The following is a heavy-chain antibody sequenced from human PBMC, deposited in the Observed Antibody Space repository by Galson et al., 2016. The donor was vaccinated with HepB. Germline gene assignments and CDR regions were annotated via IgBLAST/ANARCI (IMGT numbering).Heavy chain of an antibody. J-gene: IGHJ4*02. CDR2: ITTSGDRT. CDR1: GFTFSSYA. Sequence: SLRLSCAASGFTFSSYAMTWVRQAPGKGLEWVSGITTSGDRTLSADSVKGRFTVSRDNSKNTLFLQMNGLRAEDTAVYYCAKDRYGAYPDYFDSWGQGTLVTVSS. V-gene: IGHV3-23*01. CDR3: AKDRYGAYPDYFDS. D-gene: IGHD5-12*01.